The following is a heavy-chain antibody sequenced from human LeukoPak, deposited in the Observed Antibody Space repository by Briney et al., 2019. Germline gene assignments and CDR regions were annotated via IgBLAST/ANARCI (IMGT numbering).Heavy chain of an antibody. CDR3: ARVDGYCSDTGCYLKGVNWFDP. CDR2: ISAGVDT. D-gene: IGHD2-2*01. Sequence: GGSLRLSCAASGFTFSNYAMSWVRQTPGKGLEWVSAISAGVDTYYADSVKGRLSISRDNSKNTVHLQMHSLRAEDTAVYYCARVDGYCSDTGCYLKGVNWFDPWGQGTLVTVSS. V-gene: IGHV3-23*01. J-gene: IGHJ5*02. CDR1: GFTFSNYA.